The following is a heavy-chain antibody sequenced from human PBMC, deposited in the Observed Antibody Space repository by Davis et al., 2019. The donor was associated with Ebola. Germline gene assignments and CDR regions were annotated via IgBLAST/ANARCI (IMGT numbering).Heavy chain of an antibody. V-gene: IGHV1-3*01. CDR3: ARGKTVAGTRGLSWFDP. CDR1: GYIFTSYA. J-gene: IGHJ5*01. D-gene: IGHD6-19*01. Sequence: ASVKVSCKASGYIFTSYAMHWVRQAPGQRLEWMGWINGGNGDTTYSQKFRDRVTITRDTSASTSYMELSSLRSEDTAVFYWARGKTVAGTRGLSWFDPWGQGTTVTVSS. CDR2: INGGNGDT.